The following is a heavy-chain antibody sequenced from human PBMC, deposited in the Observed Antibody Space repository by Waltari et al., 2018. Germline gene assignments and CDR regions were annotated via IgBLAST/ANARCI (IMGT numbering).Heavy chain of an antibody. D-gene: IGHD3-16*01. CDR2: IYPGDSDT. Sequence: VQLVQSGAEVKKPGESLRLSCRASGYGFDSYWIAWVRQRPGKGLEWMGHIYPGDSDTRYNPSFQGQVTISADKSVTTVYLQWSSLKTSDSGIYYCARRFMTGEGLTLNWLDPWGQGTLVTVSS. CDR3: ARRFMTGEGLTLNWLDP. V-gene: IGHV5-51*01. J-gene: IGHJ5*02. CDR1: GYGFDSYW.